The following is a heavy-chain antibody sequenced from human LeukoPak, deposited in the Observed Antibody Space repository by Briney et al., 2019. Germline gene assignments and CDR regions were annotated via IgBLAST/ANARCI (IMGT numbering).Heavy chain of an antibody. CDR2: IWYDGSEK. CDR1: GFTFSNHG. Sequence: GGSLRLSCAASGFTFSNHGMDWVRQAPGKGLEWVAVIWYDGSEKYYADSVKGRFTISRDNSENTLYLQMNSLRAEDTAAYYCAKDPRGSRFGRGLNWFDPWGQGTLVTVSS. D-gene: IGHD1-26*01. V-gene: IGHV3-33*06. J-gene: IGHJ5*02. CDR3: AKDPRGSRFGRGLNWFDP.